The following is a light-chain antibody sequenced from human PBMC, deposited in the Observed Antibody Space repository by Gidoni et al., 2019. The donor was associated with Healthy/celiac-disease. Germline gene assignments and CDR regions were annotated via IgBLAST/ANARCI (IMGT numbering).Light chain of an antibody. CDR1: SSNIGSNT. V-gene: IGLV1-44*01. CDR2: RNN. Sequence: QSVLTQPPSASGTPRQRVTISCSGSSSNIGSNTVNWYQHLPGTAPKLLIYRNNQRPSGVPDRFSGSKSGTSASLAISGLQSEDEADYYCAAWYDSLNGFYVFGTGTKVTVL. J-gene: IGLJ1*01. CDR3: AAWYDSLNGFYV.